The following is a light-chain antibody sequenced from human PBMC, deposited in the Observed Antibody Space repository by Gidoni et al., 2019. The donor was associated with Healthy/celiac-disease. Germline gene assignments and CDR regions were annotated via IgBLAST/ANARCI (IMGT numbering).Light chain of an antibody. Sequence: DIQMTQPPSSLSASVGDSVTTPCRASQSISNYLNWYQQKPGKAPKLLIYAASSLQSGVPSRFSGSGSGTDFTLTISSLQPEDFATYYCQQSYSTPPWTFGQGTKVEIK. V-gene: IGKV1-39*01. CDR3: QQSYSTPPWT. J-gene: IGKJ1*01. CDR1: QSISNY. CDR2: AAS.